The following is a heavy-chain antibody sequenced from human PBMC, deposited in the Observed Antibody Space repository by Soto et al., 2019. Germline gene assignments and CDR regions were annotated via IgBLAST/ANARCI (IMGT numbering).Heavy chain of an antibody. V-gene: IGHV5-10-1*01. CDR3: ARRDRAAAGPEFDY. D-gene: IGHD6-13*01. CDR2: TDPSDSYT. J-gene: IGHJ4*02. CDR1: GYSFTSYW. Sequence: GESLKISCKGSGYSFTSYWISWVRQMPGKGLEWMGRTDPSDSYTDYSPSFQGHVTISADKSISTAYLQWSSLKASDTAIYYCARRDRAAAGPEFDYWGQGTLVTVSS.